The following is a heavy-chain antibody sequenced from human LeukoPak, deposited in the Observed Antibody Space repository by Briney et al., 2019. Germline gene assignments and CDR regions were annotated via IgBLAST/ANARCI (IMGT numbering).Heavy chain of an antibody. D-gene: IGHD3-10*01. CDR1: GFTFDDYA. J-gene: IGHJ6*03. CDR2: ISGDGGST. Sequence: GGSLRLSCAASGFTFDDYAMHWVRQAPGKGLEWVSLISGDGGSTYYADSVKGRFTISRDNSKNSLYLQMNSLRTEDTALYYCAKGNRYYGSGSYYNYPPRTFYMDVWGEGTTVTVSS. V-gene: IGHV3-43*02. CDR3: AKGNRYYGSGSYYNYPPRTFYMDV.